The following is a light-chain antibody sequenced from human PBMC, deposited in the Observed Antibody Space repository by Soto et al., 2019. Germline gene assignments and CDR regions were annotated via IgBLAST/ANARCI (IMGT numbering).Light chain of an antibody. CDR3: TSYTSSSTPV. J-gene: IGLJ1*01. CDR1: SSDVGGYNY. V-gene: IGLV2-14*01. Sequence: QSVLTQPASVSGSPGQLITISCTGTSSDVGGYNYVSWYQQHPGKAPKLMIYEVSNRPSGVPNRFSGSKSGNTASLTISGLQAEDENDYYCTSYTSSSTPVFGTGTRSPS. CDR2: EVS.